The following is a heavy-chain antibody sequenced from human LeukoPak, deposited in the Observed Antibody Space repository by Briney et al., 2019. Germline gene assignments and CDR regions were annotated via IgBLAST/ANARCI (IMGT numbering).Heavy chain of an antibody. V-gene: IGHV3-74*01. D-gene: IGHD5-18*01. CDR2: IYPDGSST. CDR1: GFTFSSFW. J-gene: IGHJ4*02. CDR3: ARNIQGHADY. Sequence: GGSLRLSCAASGFTFSSFWMHWVRQAPGKGLVWVSRIYPDGSSTSYADSVKGRFTISRDNAKNTLDLQMNSLRDEDTAVYYCARNIQGHADYWGQGTLVTVSS.